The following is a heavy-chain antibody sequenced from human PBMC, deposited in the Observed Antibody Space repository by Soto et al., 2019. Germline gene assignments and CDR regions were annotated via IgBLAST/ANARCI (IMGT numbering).Heavy chain of an antibody. Sequence: QVQLVESGGGVVQPGRSLRLSCAASGFTFSSYGMHWVRQAPGKGLEWVAVISYDGRNEFYADSVKGRFTISRDNSKVTLYLQMKSLRAEDTAVYFCAKDSRRPPIASTGQPYYYHYAMDVWGQGTTVTVSS. J-gene: IGHJ6*02. D-gene: IGHD6-13*01. CDR2: ISYDGRNE. CDR1: GFTFSSYG. CDR3: AKDSRRPPIASTGQPYYYHYAMDV. V-gene: IGHV3-30*18.